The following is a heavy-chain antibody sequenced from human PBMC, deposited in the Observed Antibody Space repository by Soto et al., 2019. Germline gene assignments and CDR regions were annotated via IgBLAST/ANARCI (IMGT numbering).Heavy chain of an antibody. J-gene: IGHJ3*02. CDR1: GYTFTGYY. D-gene: IGHD1-26*01. CDR2: INPNSGGT. CDR3: ATQGSGSYGGGDAFDI. V-gene: IGHV1-2*04. Sequence: ASVKVSCKASGYTFTGYYMHWVRQAPGQGLEWMGWINPNSGGTNYAQKFQGWVTMTRDTSISTAYMELSSLRSDDTAVYYCATQGSGSYGGGDAFDIWGQGTMVTVSS.